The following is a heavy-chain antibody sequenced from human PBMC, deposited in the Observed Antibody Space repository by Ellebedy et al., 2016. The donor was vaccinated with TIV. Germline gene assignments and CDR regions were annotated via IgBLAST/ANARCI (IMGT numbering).Heavy chain of an antibody. J-gene: IGHJ6*02. CDR1: GFTLSLYW. V-gene: IGHV3-7*01. Sequence: GGSLRLXXAASGFTLSLYWMSWVRQAPGKGLEWVANIKHDGSEKYYVDSVKGRFTISRDNAKTSLFLQMSNLRGEDTAVYYCARAAHFYSYGMDVWGQGTTVTVSS. CDR3: ARAAHFYSYGMDV. CDR2: IKHDGSEK.